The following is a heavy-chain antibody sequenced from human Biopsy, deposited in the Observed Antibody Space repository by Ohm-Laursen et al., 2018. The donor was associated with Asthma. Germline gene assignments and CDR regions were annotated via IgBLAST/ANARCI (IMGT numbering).Heavy chain of an antibody. CDR1: GFTFRSYA. D-gene: IGHD3-3*01. CDR2: GGTYYDGGLK. V-gene: IGHV3-30-3*01. CDR3: ARDVMEWYLPAFDF. J-gene: IGHJ4*02. Sequence: SLRLSCAASGFTFRSYAMHWVRQAPGKGLEWVAVGGTYYDGGLKYYADSVNGRFTVSRDDSKNTLYLQVNSLRPDDTAVYYCARDVMEWYLPAFDFWGQGTLVTVSS.